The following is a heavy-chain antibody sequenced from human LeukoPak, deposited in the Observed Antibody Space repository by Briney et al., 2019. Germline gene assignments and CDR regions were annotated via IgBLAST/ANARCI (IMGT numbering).Heavy chain of an antibody. J-gene: IGHJ3*02. D-gene: IGHD2-21*02. V-gene: IGHV1-46*01. CDR3: ARGGLRVGDRENTHDASDI. CDR1: GYTFTSYY. CDR2: INPSGDST. Sequence: ASVKVSCKASGYTFTSYYMHWVRQAPGQGLEWMGIINPSGDSTSYAQTFQGRVTMTRDMSTSTAYMEPSSLRSEDTAVYYCARGGLRVGDRENTHDASDIWGQGTMVTVSS.